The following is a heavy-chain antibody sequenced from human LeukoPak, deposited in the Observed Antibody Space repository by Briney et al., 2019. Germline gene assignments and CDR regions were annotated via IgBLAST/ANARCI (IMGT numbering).Heavy chain of an antibody. J-gene: IGHJ4*02. CDR1: EFTFSNYW. V-gene: IGHV3-7*04. CDR3: ARGHHFWSGFYYFEY. D-gene: IGHD3-3*02. CDR2: IEHDGSEK. Sequence: GGSLRLSCAPSEFTFSNYWMNWVRHAPGKGLEWVANIEHDGSEKYYVDSVKGRFTISRDNTKKSLYLQMNSLRADDTAVYYCARGHHFWSGFYYFEYWGQGSLVIVSS.